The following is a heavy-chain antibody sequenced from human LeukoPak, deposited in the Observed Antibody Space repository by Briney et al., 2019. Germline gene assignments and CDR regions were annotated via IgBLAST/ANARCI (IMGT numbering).Heavy chain of an antibody. CDR1: GFAFDEHG. D-gene: IGHD2-2*01. CDR2: INWSGGST. Sequence: PGGSLRLSCTASGFAFDEHGMSWVRQVPGKGLEWVSGINWSGGSTGYADPLRGRFTISRDNAKNSLYLQMDSLRAEDTALYYCARAPITSPFYFGYWGQGTLVTVSS. J-gene: IGHJ4*02. CDR3: ARAPITSPFYFGY. V-gene: IGHV3-20*04.